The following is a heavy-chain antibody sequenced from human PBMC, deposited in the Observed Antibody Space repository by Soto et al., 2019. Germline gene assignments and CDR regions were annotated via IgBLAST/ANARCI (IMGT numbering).Heavy chain of an antibody. Sequence: PSVKVSCKVSGYTLTELSMHWVRQAPGKGLEWMGGFDPEDGETIYAQKFQGRVTMTEDTSTDTAYMELSSLRSEDTAVYYCATDLIGVTMVRGVMGYNDYWGQGTLVTVSS. J-gene: IGHJ4*02. V-gene: IGHV1-24*01. CDR2: FDPEDGET. CDR3: ATDLIGVTMVRGVMGYNDY. D-gene: IGHD3-10*01. CDR1: GYTLTELS.